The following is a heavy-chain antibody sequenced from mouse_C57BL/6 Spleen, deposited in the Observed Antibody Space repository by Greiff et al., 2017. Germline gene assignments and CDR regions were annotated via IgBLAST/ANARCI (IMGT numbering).Heavy chain of an antibody. D-gene: IGHD2-4*01. CDR2: IHPNSGST. Sequence: QVHVKQPGAELVKPGASVKLSCKASGYTFTSYWMHWVKQRPGQGLEWIGMIHPNSGSTNYNEKFKSKATLTVDKSSSTAYMQLSSLTSEDSAVYYCARDDYDGYYFDYWGQGTTLTVSS. CDR1: GYTFTSYW. CDR3: ARDDYDGYYFDY. V-gene: IGHV1-64*01. J-gene: IGHJ2*01.